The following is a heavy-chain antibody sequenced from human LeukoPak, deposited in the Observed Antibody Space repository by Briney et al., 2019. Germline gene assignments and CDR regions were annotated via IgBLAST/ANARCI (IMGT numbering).Heavy chain of an antibody. CDR2: ISGSGGGT. V-gene: IGHV3-23*01. CDR1: EFSFTNYA. CDR3: AKDKGSNDFWSGYSPGYFDY. J-gene: IGHJ4*02. D-gene: IGHD3-3*01. Sequence: GGSLRLSCVGSEFSFTNYAMSWVRQAPGRGLEWVSSISGSGGGTYYADSVKGRFTISRDNSKNTLYLQMNSLRAEDTAVYYCAKDKGSNDFWSGYSPGYFDYWGQGTLVTVSS.